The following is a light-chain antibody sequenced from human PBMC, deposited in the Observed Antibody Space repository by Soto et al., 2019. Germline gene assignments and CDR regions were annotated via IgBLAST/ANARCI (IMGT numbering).Light chain of an antibody. CDR2: AAS. Sequence: DIPLTQSPSFLSASVGDRVTITCRASQGISSYLAWYQQKPGKAPKLLIYAASTLQSGVPSRFSGSGSGTEFTLTISSLQPEDFATYYCQQLNSYPRTFGQGTRWKSN. CDR3: QQLNSYPRT. J-gene: IGKJ1*01. CDR1: QGISSY. V-gene: IGKV1-9*01.